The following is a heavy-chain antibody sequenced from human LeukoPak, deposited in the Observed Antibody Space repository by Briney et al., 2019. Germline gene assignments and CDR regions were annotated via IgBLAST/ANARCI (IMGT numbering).Heavy chain of an antibody. CDR3: ARGYSGYVGWFDP. CDR1: GGSFSGYY. D-gene: IGHD5-12*01. V-gene: IGHV4-34*01. Sequence: SETLSLTCAVYGGSFSGYYWSWIRQPPGKGLEWIGEINHSGGTNYSPSLKSRVTISVDTSKNQFSLKLSSVTAADTAVYYCARGYSGYVGWFDPWGQGTLVTVSS. CDR2: INHSGGT. J-gene: IGHJ5*02.